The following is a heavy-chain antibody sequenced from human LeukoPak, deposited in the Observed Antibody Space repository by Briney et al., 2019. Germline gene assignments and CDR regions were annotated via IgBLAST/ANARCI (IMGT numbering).Heavy chain of an antibody. CDR2: ISSSSSYI. J-gene: IGHJ4*02. D-gene: IGHD6-13*01. V-gene: IGHV3-21*01. CDR3: ARKVSSSWYYFDY. CDR1: GFTFNNYA. Sequence: PGGSLRLSCAASGFTFNNYAMNWVRQAPGKGLEWVSSISSSSSYIYYADSVKGRFTISRDNAKDSLYLQMNSLRAEDTAVYYCARKVSSSWYYFDYWGQGTLVTVSS.